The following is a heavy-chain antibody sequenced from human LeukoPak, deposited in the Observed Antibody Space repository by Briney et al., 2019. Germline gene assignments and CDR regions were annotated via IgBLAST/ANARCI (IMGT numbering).Heavy chain of an antibody. D-gene: IGHD3-22*01. Sequence: EASVKVSCKAFGGTFSSYAISWVRQAPGQGLEWMGGIIPIFGTANYAQKFQGRVTITADESTSTAYMELSSLRSEDTAVYYCARSDSSGYYESHYWGQGTLVTVSS. J-gene: IGHJ4*02. CDR3: ARSDSSGYYESHY. CDR2: IIPIFGTA. V-gene: IGHV1-69*01. CDR1: GGTFSSYA.